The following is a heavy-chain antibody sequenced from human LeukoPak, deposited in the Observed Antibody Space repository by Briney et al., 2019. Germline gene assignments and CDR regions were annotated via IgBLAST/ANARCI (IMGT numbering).Heavy chain of an antibody. CDR2: IYYSGST. J-gene: IGHJ3*02. CDR1: GGSISSYY. CDR3: ARRSGPGAFDI. Sequence: SETLSLTRTVSGGSISSYYWSWIRQPPGKGPEWIGYIYYSGSTNYNPSLKSRVTISVDTSKNQFSLKLSSVTAADTAVYYCARRSGPGAFDIWGQGTMVTVSS. V-gene: IGHV4-59*01.